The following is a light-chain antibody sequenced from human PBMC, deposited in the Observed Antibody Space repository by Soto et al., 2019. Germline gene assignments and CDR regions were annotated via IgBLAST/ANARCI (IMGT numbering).Light chain of an antibody. J-gene: IGKJ1*01. Sequence: EIVLTQSPGTLSLSPGERATLSCRASQSVDSNYLAWYQQKPGQAPRLLIYGASSRATGIPDGFSGSGSGTDFTLTISRLEPEDFALYYCQQYGSSRTFGQGTKVEIK. CDR1: QSVDSNY. V-gene: IGKV3-20*01. CDR3: QQYGSSRT. CDR2: GAS.